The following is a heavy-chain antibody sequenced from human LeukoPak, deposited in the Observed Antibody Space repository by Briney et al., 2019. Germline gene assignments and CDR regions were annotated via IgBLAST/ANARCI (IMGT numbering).Heavy chain of an antibody. J-gene: IGHJ3*02. CDR1: VFSLRTSGVG. CDR3: AHRRVVGAASAFYI. CDR2: IYWDDDK. V-gene: IGHV2-5*02. D-gene: IGHD2-15*01. Sequence: SGPTLVNPTQTLTLPCTFSVFSLRTSGVGVGWIRQPPGKALEWLALIYWDDDKRYSPSLKSRLTITKDTSKNQVVLRMTNRDPVDTATYYGAHRRVVGAASAFYIWGQGTMVTVSS.